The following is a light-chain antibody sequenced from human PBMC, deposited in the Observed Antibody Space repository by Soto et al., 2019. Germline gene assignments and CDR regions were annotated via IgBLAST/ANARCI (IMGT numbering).Light chain of an antibody. CDR2: DAS. J-gene: IGKJ1*01. V-gene: IGKV3D-20*02. Sequence: DIVLTQSPDTLSLSPVERATLSCRAGQSISSNYLAWYQQKPVQAPRLLIYDASSRASGIPGRFSGRGSGTDFTLTISSLEQEDFAVYYCQQRSNWPTFGQGTKV. CDR3: QQRSNWPT. CDR1: QSISSNY.